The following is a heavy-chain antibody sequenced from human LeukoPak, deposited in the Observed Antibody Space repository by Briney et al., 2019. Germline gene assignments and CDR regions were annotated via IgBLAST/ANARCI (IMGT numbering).Heavy chain of an antibody. CDR2: IYHSGST. D-gene: IGHD1-26*01. CDR3: ASGSYYSKSYFDY. J-gene: IGHJ4*02. V-gene: IGHV4-39*07. CDR1: GGSISSSAYY. Sequence: SETLSLTCTVSGGSISSSAYYWGWIRQPPGKGLEWIGSIYHSGSTYYNPSLKSRVTISVDTSKNQFSLKLSSVTAADTAVYYCASGSYYSKSYFDYWGQGTLVTVSS.